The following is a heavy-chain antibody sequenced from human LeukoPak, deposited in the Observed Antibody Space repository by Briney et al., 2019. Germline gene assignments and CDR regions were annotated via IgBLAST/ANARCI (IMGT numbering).Heavy chain of an antibody. Sequence: ASVKVSCKVSGYTLTELSMHWVRQAPGKGLEWIGGFDPEDGETIYAQKFQGRVTMTEDTSTDTAYMELSSLRSEDTAVYYCATGSYCSGGSCWIRDAFDIWGQGTMVTVSS. CDR1: GYTLTELS. J-gene: IGHJ3*02. D-gene: IGHD2-15*01. V-gene: IGHV1-24*01. CDR2: FDPEDGET. CDR3: ATGSYCSGGSCWIRDAFDI.